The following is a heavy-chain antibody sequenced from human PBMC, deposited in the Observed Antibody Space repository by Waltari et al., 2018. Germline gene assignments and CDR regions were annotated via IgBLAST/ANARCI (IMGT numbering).Heavy chain of an antibody. CDR1: GFTFSSYA. V-gene: IGHV3-23*04. Sequence: EVQLVESGGGLVQPGGSLRLSCAASGFTFSSYAMSWVRQAPGKGLEWVSAISGSGGSTYYADSVKGRFTISRDNSKNTLYLQMNSLRAEDTAVYYCASSPGREIAAAGYYMDVWGKGTTVTVSS. D-gene: IGHD6-13*01. J-gene: IGHJ6*03. CDR2: ISGSGGST. CDR3: ASSPGREIAAAGYYMDV.